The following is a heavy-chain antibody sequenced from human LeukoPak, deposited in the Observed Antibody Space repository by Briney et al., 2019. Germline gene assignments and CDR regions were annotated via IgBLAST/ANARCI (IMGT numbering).Heavy chain of an antibody. V-gene: IGHV1-69*04. J-gene: IGHJ4*02. D-gene: IGHD6-13*01. Sequence: ASVKVSCKASGGTFSSYAISWVRQAPGQGLEWMGRIIPILGIANYAQKFEGRVTITADKSTSTAYMELRSLRSDDTAVYYCASLGSSSWYGNYWGQGTLVTVSS. CDR1: GGTFSSYA. CDR2: IIPILGIA. CDR3: ASLGSSSWYGNY.